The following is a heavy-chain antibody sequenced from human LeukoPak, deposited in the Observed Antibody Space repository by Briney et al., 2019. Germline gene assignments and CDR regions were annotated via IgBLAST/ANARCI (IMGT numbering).Heavy chain of an antibody. D-gene: IGHD4-17*01. CDR1: GGSFSAYY. V-gene: IGHV4-34*01. CDR3: ARSYGDYAEDAFDV. CDR2: INHSGST. Sequence: SETPSLTSAVYGGSFSAYYWSWIRQPPGKGLEWIGEINHSGSTNYNPSLKSRVSISVDTSKNQFSLKLSSVTAADTAVYYCARSYGDYAEDAFDVWGQGTMVTVSS. J-gene: IGHJ3*01.